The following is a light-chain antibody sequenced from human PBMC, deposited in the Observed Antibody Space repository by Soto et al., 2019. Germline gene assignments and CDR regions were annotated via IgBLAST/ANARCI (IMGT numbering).Light chain of an antibody. V-gene: IGLV1-40*01. CDR2: GSR. CDR1: TPNIRNNA. Sequence: QSVLTQPPSVSGAPGQWVTISCSGSTPNIRNNAVDWYQQFPGTAPKLLIYGSRTRPSGVPDRFSGSKSGTSASLAITGLQAEDEADYYCQSYDSSLSGFVFGTGTKVTVL. J-gene: IGLJ1*01. CDR3: QSYDSSLSGFV.